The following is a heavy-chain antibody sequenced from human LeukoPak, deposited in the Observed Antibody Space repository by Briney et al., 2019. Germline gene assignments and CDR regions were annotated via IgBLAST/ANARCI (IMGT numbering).Heavy chain of an antibody. V-gene: IGHV3-33*03. CDR1: GFTFSSYG. CDR3: AKDLGSDSMRYYDILPFDP. CDR2: IGKDGAAK. Sequence: GGSLRLSCAASGFTFSSYGIHWVRQAPGKGLEWVAVIGKDGAAKHYAESVRGRFTISRDNSKNTLYLQMNSLRAEDTAVYYCAKDLGSDSMRYYDILPFDPWGQGTLVTVSS. D-gene: IGHD3-9*01. J-gene: IGHJ5*02.